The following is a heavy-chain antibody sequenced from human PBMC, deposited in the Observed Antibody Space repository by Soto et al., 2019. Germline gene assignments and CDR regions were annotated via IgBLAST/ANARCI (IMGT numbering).Heavy chain of an antibody. CDR1: GYTFTNYG. V-gene: IGHV1-18*04. D-gene: IGHD3-3*01. Sequence: QVQLVQSGAEVKKPGASVKVSCKASGYTFTNYGLNWVRQAPGQGLEWMGWISAYNGYTNYAQKLQGRVTMTTDTSTSTAYMELMSLRSDDTSVYYCARLYGGYGMDVWGQGTTVTFSS. CDR3: ARLYGGYGMDV. J-gene: IGHJ6*02. CDR2: ISAYNGYT.